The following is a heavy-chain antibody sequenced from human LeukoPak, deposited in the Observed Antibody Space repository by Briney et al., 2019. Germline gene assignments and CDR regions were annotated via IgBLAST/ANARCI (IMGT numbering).Heavy chain of an antibody. J-gene: IGHJ4*02. CDR1: GFTFSSYS. D-gene: IGHD1-26*01. CDR3: ARDETIVGATPNFDY. V-gene: IGHV3-21*01. Sequence: GGSLRLSCAASGFTFSSYSMNWVRQAPGKGLEWVSSISSSSSYIYYADSVKGRFTISRDNAKNSLYLQMNSLRAEDTAVYYCARDETIVGATPNFDYLGQGTLVTVSS. CDR2: ISSSSSYI.